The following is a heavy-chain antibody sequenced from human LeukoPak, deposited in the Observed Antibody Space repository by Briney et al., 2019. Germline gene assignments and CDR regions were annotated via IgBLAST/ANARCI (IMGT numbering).Heavy chain of an antibody. J-gene: IGHJ4*02. Sequence: GGSLRLSCAASGFTFSTYGMSWVRQAPGKGLEWVSAISGSGGGTYFADSVKGRFTISRDNSKNTLFLQMDSLRADDTAVYYCAKHSSSWHYFDYWGQGTLVTVSS. CDR2: ISGSGGGT. CDR1: GFTFSTYG. D-gene: IGHD6-13*01. V-gene: IGHV3-23*01. CDR3: AKHSSSWHYFDY.